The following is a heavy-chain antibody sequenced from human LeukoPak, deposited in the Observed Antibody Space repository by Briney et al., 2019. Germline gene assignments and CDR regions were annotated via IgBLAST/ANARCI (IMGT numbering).Heavy chain of an antibody. Sequence: GTSLRLSCAASGFTFSSYAMHWVRQAPGKGLEWVAVISNDGGTKYYPDSVKGRFTISRDNSRNTLYLQMNSLRAEDTAVYYCAGADSGTYYDYYLDSWGQGTLVIVSS. V-gene: IGHV3-30*04. CDR3: AGADSGTYYDYYLDS. CDR2: ISNDGGTK. D-gene: IGHD1-26*01. CDR1: GFTFSSYA. J-gene: IGHJ4*02.